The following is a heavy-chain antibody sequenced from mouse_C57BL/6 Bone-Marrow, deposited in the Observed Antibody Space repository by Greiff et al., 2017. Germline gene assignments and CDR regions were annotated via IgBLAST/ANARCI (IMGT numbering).Heavy chain of an antibody. CDR1: GYAFSSSW. V-gene: IGHV1-82*01. D-gene: IGHD2-3*01. CDR3: ARWLLLDY. Sequence: QVQLLQSGPELVKPGASVKISCKASGYAFSSSWMNWVKQRPGKGLEWIGRIYPGGGDTNYNGKFKGKATLTANQSSSRAYMQLSGLTSEDSAVSVCARWLLLDYWGQGTTLTVSS. J-gene: IGHJ2*01. CDR2: IYPGGGDT.